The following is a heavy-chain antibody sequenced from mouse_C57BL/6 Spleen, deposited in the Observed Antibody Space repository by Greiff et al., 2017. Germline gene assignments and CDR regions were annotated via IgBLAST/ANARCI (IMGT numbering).Heavy chain of an antibody. CDR1: GYTFTSYW. CDR3: VSADSSGYYFEV. Sequence: QVQLQQPGAELVKPGASVKLSCKASGYTFTSYWMQWVKQRPGQGLEWIGEIDPSDGYTNYNQKFKGKATLTVDTSSSTAYMQLSSLTSEDSAVYGCVSADSSGYYFEVWGKGTTLTVSS. V-gene: IGHV1-50*01. D-gene: IGHD3-2*02. CDR2: IDPSDGYT. J-gene: IGHJ2*01.